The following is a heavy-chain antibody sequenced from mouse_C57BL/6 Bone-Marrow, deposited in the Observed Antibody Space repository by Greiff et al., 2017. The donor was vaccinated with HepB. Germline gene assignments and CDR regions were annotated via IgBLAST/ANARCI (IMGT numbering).Heavy chain of an antibody. CDR2: IDPSDSYT. CDR3: ARRFITTVASRYYYALDY. Sequence: QVQLQQPGAELVMPGASVKLSCKASGYTFTSYWMHWVKQRPGQGLEWIGEIDPSDSYTNYNQKFKGKSTLTVDKSSSTGYMQLSSLTSEDSAVYYYARRFITTVASRYYYALDYWGQGTSVTVSS. CDR1: GYTFTSYW. D-gene: IGHD1-1*01. V-gene: IGHV1-69*01. J-gene: IGHJ4*01.